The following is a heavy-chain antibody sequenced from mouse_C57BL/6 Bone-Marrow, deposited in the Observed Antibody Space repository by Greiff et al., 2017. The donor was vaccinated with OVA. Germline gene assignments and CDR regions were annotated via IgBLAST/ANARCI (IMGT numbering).Heavy chain of an antibody. V-gene: IGHV14-4*01. J-gene: IGHJ1*03. CDR2: IDPENGDT. CDR3: TTYHYSIWYFDV. CDR1: GFTITDDY. D-gene: IGHD2-5*01. Sequence: VQLQQSGAELVRPGASVKLSCTASGFTITDDYMHWVKQRPEQGLEWIGWIDPENGDTEYASKFQGKATITADTSSNTAYLQLSSLTSEDTAVYYCTTYHYSIWYFDVWGTGTTVTVSS.